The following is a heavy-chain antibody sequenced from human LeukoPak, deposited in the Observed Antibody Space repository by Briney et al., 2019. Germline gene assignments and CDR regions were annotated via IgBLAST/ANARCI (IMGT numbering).Heavy chain of an antibody. CDR3: ARGGVPAADYYFDY. J-gene: IGHJ4*02. CDR2: INHSGST. D-gene: IGHD2-2*01. CDR1: GGSFSGYY. V-gene: IGHV4-34*01. Sequence: SETLPLTCAVYGGSFSGYYWSWIRQPPGKGLEWIGEINHSGSTNYNPSLKSRVTISVDTSKDQFSLKLSSVTAADTAVYYCARGGVPAADYYFDYWGQGTLVTVSS.